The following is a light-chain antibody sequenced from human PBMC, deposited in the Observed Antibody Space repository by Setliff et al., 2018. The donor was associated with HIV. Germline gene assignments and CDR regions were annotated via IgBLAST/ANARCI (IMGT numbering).Light chain of an antibody. J-gene: IGLJ1*01. CDR2: GNS. CDR3: QSYDSSLSGSYV. CDR1: SSNIGAGYD. V-gene: IGLV1-40*01. Sequence: QSVLTQPPSVSGAPGQRVTFSCTGSSSNIGAGYDVHWYQQLPGTAPKLLIYGNSNRPSGVPDRFSGPKSGTSASLAITGLQAEDEADYYCQSYDSSLSGSYVFGTGTKVTVL.